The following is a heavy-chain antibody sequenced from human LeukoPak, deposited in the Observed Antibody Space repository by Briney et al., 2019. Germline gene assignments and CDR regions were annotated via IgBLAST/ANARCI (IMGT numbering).Heavy chain of an antibody. Sequence: PSETLSLTCTASGGSISSSSYYWGWIRQPPGKGLEWIGSISYSGSTYYSPSLKSRVTISVDTSKNQFSLKLSSVTAADTAVYYCARQVTIFGVVIDYWGQGTLVTVSS. D-gene: IGHD3-3*01. CDR1: GGSISSSSYY. CDR2: ISYSGST. CDR3: ARQVTIFGVVIDY. J-gene: IGHJ4*02. V-gene: IGHV4-39*01.